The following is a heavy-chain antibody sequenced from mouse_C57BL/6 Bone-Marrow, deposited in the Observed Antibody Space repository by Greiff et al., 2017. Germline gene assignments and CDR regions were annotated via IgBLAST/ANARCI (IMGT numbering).Heavy chain of an antibody. J-gene: IGHJ2*01. CDR1: GYAFSSSW. V-gene: IGHV1-82*01. Sequence: VQLQQSGPELVKPGASVKISCKASGYAFSSSWMNWVKQRPGKGLEWIGRIYPGDGDTNYNGKFKGKATLTADKSSSTAYMQLSSLTSEDSAVYFCARSPDYYCSSRFDYWGQGTTLTVSS. CDR3: ARSPDYYCSSRFDY. D-gene: IGHD1-1*01. CDR2: IYPGDGDT.